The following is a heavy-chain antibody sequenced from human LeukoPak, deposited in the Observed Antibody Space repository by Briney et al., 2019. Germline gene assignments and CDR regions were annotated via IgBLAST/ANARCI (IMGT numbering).Heavy chain of an antibody. D-gene: IGHD3-10*01. V-gene: IGHV4-34*01. CDR2: INHSGST. Sequence: PSETLSLTCAVYGGSFSGYYWSWIRQPPGKGLEWIGEINHSGSTNYNPSLKSRVTISVDTSKNQFSLKLSSVTAADTAVYYCARGLGYYGSGKYFDYWGQGTLVTVSS. J-gene: IGHJ4*02. CDR3: ARGLGYYGSGKYFDY. CDR1: GGSFSGYY.